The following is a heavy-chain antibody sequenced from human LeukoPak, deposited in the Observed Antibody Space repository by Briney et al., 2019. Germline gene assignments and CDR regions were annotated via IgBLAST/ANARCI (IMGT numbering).Heavy chain of an antibody. D-gene: IGHD2-15*01. J-gene: IGHJ4*02. CDR1: GGSISSYY. CDR3: ARASRVGAANFDY. Sequence: SETLSLTCTVSGGSISSYYWSWIRQAPGKGLEWIGYIYYSGSTNYNPSLKSRVTISVDTSKNQFSLKLSSVTAADTAVYYCARASRVGAANFDYWGQGTLVTVSS. V-gene: IGHV4-59*01. CDR2: IYYSGST.